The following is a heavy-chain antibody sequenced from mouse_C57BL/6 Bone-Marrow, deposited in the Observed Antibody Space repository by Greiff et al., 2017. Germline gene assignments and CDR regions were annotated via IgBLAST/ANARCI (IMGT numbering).Heavy chain of an antibody. J-gene: IGHJ1*03. CDR2: IYPGGGST. CDR1: GYTFTSYW. V-gene: IGHV1-55*01. CDR3: AGPYYSNYWYFDV. D-gene: IGHD2-5*01. Sequence: VQLQQPGAELVKPGASVKMSCKASGYTFTSYWITWVKPRPGQGLEWIGDIYPGGGSTNYTEKFKSKATLSVDTSSSTAYMQLSSLTSEDSAVYYCAGPYYSNYWYFDVWGTGTTVTVSS.